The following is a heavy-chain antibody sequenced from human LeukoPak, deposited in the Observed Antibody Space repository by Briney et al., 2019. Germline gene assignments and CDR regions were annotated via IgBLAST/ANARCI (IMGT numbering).Heavy chain of an antibody. CDR1: GGTFSSYA. Sequence: SVKVSCKASGGTFSSYAISWVRQAPGQGLERMGGIIPIFGTANYAQKFQGRVTITADESTSTAYMELSSLRSEDTAVYYCARGYSGYGVYYYYYYMDVWGKGTTVTVSS. V-gene: IGHV1-69*13. CDR3: ARGYSGYGVYYYYYYMDV. CDR2: IIPIFGTA. D-gene: IGHD5-12*01. J-gene: IGHJ6*03.